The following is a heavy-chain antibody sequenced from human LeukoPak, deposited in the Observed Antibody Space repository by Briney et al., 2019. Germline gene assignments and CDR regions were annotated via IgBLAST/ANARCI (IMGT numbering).Heavy chain of an antibody. D-gene: IGHD2-21*01. J-gene: IGHJ4*02. Sequence: SETLSLTCTVSGGSISSSSYYWGWIRQPPGKGLEWIGSIYYSGSTYYNPSLKSRVTISVETSKNPFSLKLSSVTAADTAVYYCARLGHGIVVVRDYWGQGTLVTVSS. V-gene: IGHV4-39*01. CDR3: ARLGHGIVVVRDY. CDR2: IYYSGST. CDR1: GGSISSSSYY.